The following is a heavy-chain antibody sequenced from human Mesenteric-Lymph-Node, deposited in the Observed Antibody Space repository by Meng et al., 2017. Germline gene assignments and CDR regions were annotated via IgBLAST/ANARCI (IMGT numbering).Heavy chain of an antibody. CDR3: ARDRIVVVTAQRYYYYGMDV. Sequence: LRLSCAVSGGSISSGDYYWTWIRQHPGKGLEWIGYIFKSGGTYYNPSLKSRDTISTDTSKNQFSLKLNSVTAADTAVYYCARDRIVVVTAQRYYYYGMDVWGQGTTVTVSS. J-gene: IGHJ6*02. CDR2: IFKSGGT. V-gene: IGHV4-31*02. D-gene: IGHD2-21*02. CDR1: GGSISSGDYY.